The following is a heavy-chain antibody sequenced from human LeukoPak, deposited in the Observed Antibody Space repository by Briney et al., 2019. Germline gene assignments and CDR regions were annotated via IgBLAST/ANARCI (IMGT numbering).Heavy chain of an antibody. CDR2: IYYNGHT. D-gene: IGHD1/OR15-1a*01. CDR1: GGSIATYY. J-gene: IGHJ4*02. CDR3: ARDRHWTNDWVFDY. Sequence: PSETLSLTCTVSGGSIATYYWSWIRQPPGKGLEWIGYIYYNGHTDYNPSLKSRVTISVHTSKNQFSLKLSSVTAADTAVYYCARDRHWTNDWVFDYWGQGTLVTISS. V-gene: IGHV4-59*01.